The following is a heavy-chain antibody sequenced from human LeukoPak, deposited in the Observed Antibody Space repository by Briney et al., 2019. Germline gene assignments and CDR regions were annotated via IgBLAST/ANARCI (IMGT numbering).Heavy chain of an antibody. J-gene: IGHJ5*02. Sequence: SETLSLTCAVYGGSFSGYYWSWIRQPPGKGLEWIGEINHSGSTNYNPSLKSRVTISVDTSMNQFSLKLSSVTAADTAVYYCARGGGCSGGSCYGHWFDPWGQGTLVTVSS. CDR2: INHSGST. CDR1: GGSFSGYY. V-gene: IGHV4-34*01. CDR3: ARGGGCSGGSCYGHWFDP. D-gene: IGHD2-15*01.